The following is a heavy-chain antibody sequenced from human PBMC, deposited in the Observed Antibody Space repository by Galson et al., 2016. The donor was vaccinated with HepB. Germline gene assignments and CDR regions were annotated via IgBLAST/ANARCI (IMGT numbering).Heavy chain of an antibody. CDR2: ISGTGGTT. D-gene: IGHD6-13*01. V-gene: IGHV3-23*01. J-gene: IGHJ6*04. CDR3: AKLLGSRWYGRAFDV. Sequence: SLRLSCAASGFTFSSYVMSWVRQAPGQGLDWVSAISGTGGTTYYADSVKGRFSISRDNSKNTLYLQMNSLRVEDTAVYYCAKLLGSRWYGRAFDVWGKGTTVIVSS. CDR1: GFTFSSYV.